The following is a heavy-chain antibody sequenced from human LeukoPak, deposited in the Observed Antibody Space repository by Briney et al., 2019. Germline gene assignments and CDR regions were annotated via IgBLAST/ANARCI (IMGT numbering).Heavy chain of an antibody. CDR3: ARPYRGYFQH. CDR2: IYYSGST. V-gene: IGHV4-59*12. CDR1: GGSISSYY. Sequence: SETLSLTCTVSGGSISSYYWSWIRQPPGKGLEWIGYIYYSGSTNYNPSLKSRVTISVDTSKDQFSLKLSSVTAADTAVYYCARPYRGYFQHWGQGTLVTVSS. J-gene: IGHJ1*01. D-gene: IGHD1-14*01.